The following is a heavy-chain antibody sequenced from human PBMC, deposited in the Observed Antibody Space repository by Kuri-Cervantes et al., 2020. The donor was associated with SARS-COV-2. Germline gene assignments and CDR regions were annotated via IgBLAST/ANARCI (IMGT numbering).Heavy chain of an antibody. Sequence: SETLSLTCTVSGGSTSSYYWSWIRQPPGKGLEWIGYIYYSGSTNYNPSLKSRVTISVDTSKNQFSLKLSSATAADTAVYYCARGRILRSNYGMDVWGQGTTVTVSS. J-gene: IGHJ6*02. CDR1: GGSTSSYY. CDR2: IYYSGST. D-gene: IGHD2-15*01. CDR3: ARGRILRSNYGMDV. V-gene: IGHV4-59*01.